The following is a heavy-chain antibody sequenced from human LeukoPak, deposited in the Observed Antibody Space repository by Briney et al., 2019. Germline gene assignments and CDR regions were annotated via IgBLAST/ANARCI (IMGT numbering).Heavy chain of an antibody. CDR1: GYTFTGYY. J-gene: IGHJ4*02. CDR2: INPNSGGI. V-gene: IGHV1-2*06. D-gene: IGHD3-16*02. Sequence: ASVKVSCKASGYTFTGYYMHWVRQAPGQGLEWMGRINPNSGGINYAQKFQGRVTMTRDTSISTAYMELSRLRSDDTAVYYCARDSDTYDYVWGSYRFDYWGQGTLVTVSS. CDR3: ARDSDTYDYVWGSYRFDY.